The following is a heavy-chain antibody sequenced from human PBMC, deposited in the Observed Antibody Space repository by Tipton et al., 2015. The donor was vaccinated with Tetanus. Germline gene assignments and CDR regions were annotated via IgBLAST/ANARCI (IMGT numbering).Heavy chain of an antibody. D-gene: IGHD1-1*01. Sequence: SLRLSCAASGFSFSDSFMGWIRQAPGKGLEWVSYISSSGATINYADSVKGRFTLSRDTAKNSLYLQMNSLRVEDTAVYYCAKDVNWNLRYFQQWGQGTVVTVSS. CDR1: GFSFSDSF. V-gene: IGHV3-11*01. CDR3: AKDVNWNLRYFQQ. J-gene: IGHJ1*01. CDR2: ISSSGATI.